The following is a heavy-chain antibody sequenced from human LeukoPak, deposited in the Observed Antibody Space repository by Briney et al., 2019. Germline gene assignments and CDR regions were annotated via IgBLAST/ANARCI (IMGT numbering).Heavy chain of an antibody. J-gene: IGHJ4*01. CDR2: ICYSGST. CDR3: ARVPVSSGSHTWYFDY. Sequence: SETLSLTCTVSRGSISSYYWSWIRQPPGQGLEWIGYICYSGSTDYNPSLKSRVNISVDTSKNQFSLKLSSVTAADTAGYYCARVPVSSGSHTWYFDYWGHGTLVTVSS. D-gene: IGHD3-22*01. V-gene: IGHV4-59*01. CDR1: RGSISSYY.